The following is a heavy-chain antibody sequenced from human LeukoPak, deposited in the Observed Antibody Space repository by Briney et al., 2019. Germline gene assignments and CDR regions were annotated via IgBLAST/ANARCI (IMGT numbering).Heavy chain of an antibody. CDR3: ARIVSQRITMVRGVIIWFDP. Sequence: SETLSLTCTVSGGSISSYYWSWIRQPPGKGLEWIGYIYYSGSTNYNPSLKSRVTISVDTSKNQFSLKLSPVTAADTAVYYCARIVSQRITMVRGVIIWFDPWGQGTLVTVSS. CDR2: IYYSGST. CDR1: GGSISSYY. V-gene: IGHV4-59*01. D-gene: IGHD3-10*01. J-gene: IGHJ5*02.